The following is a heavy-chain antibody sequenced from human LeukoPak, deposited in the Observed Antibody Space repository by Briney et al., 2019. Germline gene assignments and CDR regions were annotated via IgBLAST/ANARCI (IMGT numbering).Heavy chain of an antibody. CDR2: MHYSGSI. D-gene: IGHD6-19*01. CDR3: ASLYSSGWYAANEYYFDY. Sequence: SETLSLTCSVSGGSFSSYYWSWIRQPPGKGLEWIGYMHYSGSINYNPSLKSRVTISIDTSRNQFSLKPSSVTAADMAVYYCASLYSSGWYAANEYYFDYWGQGTLVTVSS. J-gene: IGHJ4*02. V-gene: IGHV4-59*01. CDR1: GGSFSSYY.